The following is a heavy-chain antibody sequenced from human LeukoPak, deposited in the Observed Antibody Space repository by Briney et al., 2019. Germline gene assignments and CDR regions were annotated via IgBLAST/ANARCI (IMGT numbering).Heavy chain of an antibody. CDR2: IIPIFGTA. CDR1: GGTFSSYA. CDR3: ARGEMATTSDYFQH. Sequence: ASVKVSCKASGGTFSSYAISWVRQAPGQGLEWMGGIIPIFGTAHYAQKFQGRVTITTDESTSTAYMELSSLRSEDTAVYYCARGEMATTSDYFQHWGQGTLVTVSS. J-gene: IGHJ1*01. D-gene: IGHD5-24*01. V-gene: IGHV1-69*05.